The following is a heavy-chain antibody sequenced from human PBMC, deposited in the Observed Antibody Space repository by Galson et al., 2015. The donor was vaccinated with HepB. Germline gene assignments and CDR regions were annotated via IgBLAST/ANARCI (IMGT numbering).Heavy chain of an antibody. V-gene: IGHV4-34*01. CDR1: GGSFSGYY. D-gene: IGHD3-22*01. CDR2: INHSGST. CDR3: ARGRVGSGYYRHRSFDY. J-gene: IGHJ4*02. Sequence: ETLSLTCAVYGGSFSGYYWSWIRQPPGKGLEWIGEINHSGSTSYNPSLKSRVTISVDTSKNQFSLKLSSVTAADTAVYYCARGRVGSGYYRHRSFDYWGQGTLVTVSS.